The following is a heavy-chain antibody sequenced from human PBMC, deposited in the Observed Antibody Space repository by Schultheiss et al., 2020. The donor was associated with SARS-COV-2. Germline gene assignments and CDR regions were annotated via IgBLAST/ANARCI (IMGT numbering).Heavy chain of an antibody. Sequence: SETLSLTCTVSGGSISSYYWSWIRQPPGKGLEWIGYIYYSGSTNYNPSLKSRVTISVDTSKNQFSLKLSSVTAADTAVYYCARGDLRGYSYGYDAFDIWGQGTMVT. CDR3: ARGDLRGYSYGYDAFDI. J-gene: IGHJ3*02. CDR1: GGSISSYY. D-gene: IGHD5-18*01. CDR2: IYYSGST. V-gene: IGHV4-59*01.